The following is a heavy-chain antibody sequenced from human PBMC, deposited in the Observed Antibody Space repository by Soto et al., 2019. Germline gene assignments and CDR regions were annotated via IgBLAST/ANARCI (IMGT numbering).Heavy chain of an antibody. CDR1: GGTFNTYT. Sequence: QVRLVQSGAEVKKPGASVTVSCKASGGTFNTYTFSWVRQAPGQGLEWMGSILPILGSLNYAQRFQGRHSTTADYSTTTAYMELSSLTSQDTAMYYCTRIPRYSFPTSDPLDNWGQGTLVTVSS. D-gene: IGHD4-4*01. CDR2: ILPILGSL. CDR3: TRIPRYSFPTSDPLDN. J-gene: IGHJ4*02. V-gene: IGHV1-69*08.